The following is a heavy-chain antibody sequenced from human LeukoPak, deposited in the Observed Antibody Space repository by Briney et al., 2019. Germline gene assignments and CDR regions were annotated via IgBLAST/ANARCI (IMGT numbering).Heavy chain of an antibody. CDR3: AKDQELLWFGESPGDY. Sequence: GGSLRLSCAASGFTFSSYGMHWVRQAPGKGLEWVAFIRYDGSNKYYADSVKGRFTISRDNSKNTLYLQMNSLRAEDTAVYYCAKDQELLWFGESPGDYWGQGTLVTVSS. CDR1: GFTFSSYG. CDR2: IRYDGSNK. V-gene: IGHV3-30*02. D-gene: IGHD3-10*01. J-gene: IGHJ4*02.